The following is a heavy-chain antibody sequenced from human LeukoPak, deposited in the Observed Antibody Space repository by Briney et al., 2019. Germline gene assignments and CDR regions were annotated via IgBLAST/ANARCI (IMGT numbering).Heavy chain of an antibody. CDR1: GGSISSGSYY. Sequence: SETLSLTCTVSGGSISSGSYYWSWIRQPAGTGLEWIGRIYTSGSTNYNPSLKSRVTISVDTSKNQFSLKLSSVTAADTAVYYCAINYYYDSSGYYYEGAFDIWGQGTMVTVSS. CDR3: AINYYYDSSGYYYEGAFDI. CDR2: IYTSGST. V-gene: IGHV4-61*02. D-gene: IGHD3-22*01. J-gene: IGHJ3*02.